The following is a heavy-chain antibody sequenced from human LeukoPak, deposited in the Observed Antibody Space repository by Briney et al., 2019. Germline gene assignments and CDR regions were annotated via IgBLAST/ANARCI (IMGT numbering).Heavy chain of an antibody. J-gene: IGHJ3*02. D-gene: IGHD6-13*01. CDR3: ARAAAGTRAFDI. CDR2: IYSGGST. V-gene: IGHV3-53*01. Sequence: PGGSLRLSCAASGFTVSSNYMSWVRQAPGKRLEWVSVIYSGGSTYYADSVKGRFTISRDNSKNTLYLQMNSLRAEDTAVYYCARAAAGTRAFDIWGQGTMVTVSS. CDR1: GFTVSSNY.